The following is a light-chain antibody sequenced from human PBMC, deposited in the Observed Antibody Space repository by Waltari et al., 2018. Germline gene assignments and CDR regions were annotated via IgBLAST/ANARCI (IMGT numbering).Light chain of an antibody. V-gene: IGLV2-23*02. CDR3: CTYVGRTTFHVT. J-gene: IGLJ2*01. CDR2: GDN. CDR1: ISDVGTYNL. Sequence: QSALTQPASVSGSPGQSITISCTGTISDVGTYNLVSWYQQHPGKAPKLIIYGDNKRPSGVSDCLAGSKAGNTASLTIAGLQAEDEADYYCCTYVGRTTFHVTFGGGTKLTVL.